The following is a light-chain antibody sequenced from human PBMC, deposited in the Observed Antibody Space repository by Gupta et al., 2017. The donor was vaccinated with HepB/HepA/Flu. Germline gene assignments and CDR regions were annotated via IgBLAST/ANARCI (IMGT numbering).Light chain of an antibody. Sequence: EIVTTQSPATLSVSPGERATLSCRASQSVSSSLAWYQQKPGQAPKLFIYGASTRETGIPARFSGSGSGTEFTLTISSLQSEDVAIYYCQQYNSWPLTFGRGTKVEIK. CDR1: QSVSSS. CDR3: QQYNSWPLT. CDR2: GAS. J-gene: IGKJ4*01. V-gene: IGKV3-15*01.